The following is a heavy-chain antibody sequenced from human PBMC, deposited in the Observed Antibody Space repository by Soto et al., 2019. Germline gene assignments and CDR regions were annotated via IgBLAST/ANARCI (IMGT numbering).Heavy chain of an antibody. Sequence: QVQLVESGGGVVQPGRSLRLSCAASGFTFSSYGMHWVRQAPGKGLEWVAVISYDGSNKYYADSVKGRFTISRDNSKNTLYLQMNSLRAEDTAVYYCAKDRGYCSGGSCYKYYYYYGMDVWGQGTTVTVSS. CDR2: ISYDGSNK. CDR1: GFTFSSYG. D-gene: IGHD2-15*01. J-gene: IGHJ6*02. V-gene: IGHV3-30*18. CDR3: AKDRGYCSGGSCYKYYYYYGMDV.